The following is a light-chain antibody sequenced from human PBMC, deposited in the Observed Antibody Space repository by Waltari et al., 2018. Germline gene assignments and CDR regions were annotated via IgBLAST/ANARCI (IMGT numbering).Light chain of an antibody. CDR3: SSYTSSTLVV. CDR1: ANDVGGYTY. V-gene: IGLV2-14*03. Sequence: QSALTKPASVSGSPGKSITISCTGTANDVGGYTYGSWYKQHQGKAPILMIYDVSNRPSGVSNRFSGSKSGNTASLTISGLQAEDEGNYYCSSYTSSTLVVFGGGTNLTVL. CDR2: DVS. J-gene: IGLJ2*01.